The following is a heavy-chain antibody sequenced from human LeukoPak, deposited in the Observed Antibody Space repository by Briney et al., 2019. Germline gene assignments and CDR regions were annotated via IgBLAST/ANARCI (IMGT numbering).Heavy chain of an antibody. V-gene: IGHV3-48*02. D-gene: IGHD6-19*01. CDR1: GFTFSNAW. CDR3: ARDQGSGWSRGAFDI. J-gene: IGHJ3*02. CDR2: ISSSSSTI. Sequence: GGSLRLSCAASGFTFSNAWLHWLRQAPGKGLEWVSYISSSSSTIYYADSVKGRFTISRDNAKNSLYLQMNSLRDEDTAVYYCARDQGSGWSRGAFDIWGQGTMVTVSS.